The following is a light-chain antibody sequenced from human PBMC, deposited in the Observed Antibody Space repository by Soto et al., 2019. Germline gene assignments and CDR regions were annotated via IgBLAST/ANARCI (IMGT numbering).Light chain of an antibody. V-gene: IGKV3-11*01. J-gene: IGKJ1*01. CDR2: GAS. CDR1: QSVSNY. Sequence: EIVLTQSPATLSLSPGERATVSCRTSQSVSNYLAWYQQKPGQAPRLLIYGASNRATGIPARFSGSGSGTDFTLTISSLEPEDFAVCYCQQRSATWTFGQGTRVEI. CDR3: QQRSATWT.